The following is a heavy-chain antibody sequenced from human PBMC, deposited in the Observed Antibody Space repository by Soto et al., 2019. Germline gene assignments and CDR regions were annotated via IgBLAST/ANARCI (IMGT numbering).Heavy chain of an antibody. CDR2: INHSGSN. J-gene: IGHJ6*02. CDR1: GGSFSGYY. Sequence: KTSETLSLTCAVYGGSFSGYYWSWIRQPPGKGLEWIGEINHSGSNNYNPSLKSRVTISVDTSKNQFSLKLSSVTAADTAVYYCARGSYYYGSGSYNPYYCYGMDFWGQGTTVTVSS. D-gene: IGHD3-10*01. CDR3: ARGSYYYGSGSYNPYYCYGMDF. V-gene: IGHV4-34*01.